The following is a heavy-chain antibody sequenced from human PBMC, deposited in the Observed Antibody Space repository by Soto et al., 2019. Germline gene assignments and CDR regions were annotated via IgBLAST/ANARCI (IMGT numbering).Heavy chain of an antibody. V-gene: IGHV3-23*01. J-gene: IGHJ4*02. Sequence: GGSLRLSCAASGFTFSSYAMSWVRQAPGKGLEWVSAISGSGGSTYYADSVKGRFTISRDNSKNTLYLQMNSLRAEDTAVYYRAKDLAAAVRYYFDYWGQGTLVTVSS. D-gene: IGHD6-13*01. CDR2: ISGSGGST. CDR3: AKDLAAAVRYYFDY. CDR1: GFTFSSYA.